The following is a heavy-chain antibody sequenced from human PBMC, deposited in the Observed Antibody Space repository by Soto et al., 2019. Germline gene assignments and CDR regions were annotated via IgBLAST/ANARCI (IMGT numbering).Heavy chain of an antibody. J-gene: IGHJ4*02. CDR2: ISYDGSNK. D-gene: IGHD6-6*01. Sequence: GGSLRLSCAASGFTFSSYGMHWVRQAPGKGLEWVAVISYDGSNKYYADSVKGRFTISRDNSKNMLYLQMNSLRAEDTAVYYCANRPRSSEPLDYWGQGTLVTVSS. CDR1: GFTFSSYG. V-gene: IGHV3-30*18. CDR3: ANRPRSSEPLDY.